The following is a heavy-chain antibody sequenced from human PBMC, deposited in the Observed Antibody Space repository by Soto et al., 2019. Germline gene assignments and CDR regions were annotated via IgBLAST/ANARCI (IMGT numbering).Heavy chain of an antibody. CDR1: GFSFKNFA. Sequence: GGSLRLSCAASGFSFKNFALNWVRQAPGKGLEWVSIIWFDGSNKYYADSVKGRFAISRDNSKYTVYLQMNSLRAEDTAVYYCARLPSVLRYFEHTDAFDIWGQGTMVTVSS. CDR3: ARLPSVLRYFEHTDAFDI. CDR2: IWFDGSNK. V-gene: IGHV3-33*01. D-gene: IGHD3-9*01. J-gene: IGHJ3*02.